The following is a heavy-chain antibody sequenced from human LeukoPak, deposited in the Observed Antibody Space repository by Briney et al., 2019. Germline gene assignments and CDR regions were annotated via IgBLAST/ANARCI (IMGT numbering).Heavy chain of an antibody. Sequence: GESLQISCKGSGYSFTSYWIGWVRQMPGKGLEWMGIIYPGDSDTRYSPSFQGQVTISADKSISTAYLQWSSLKASDTAMYYCARLTWSTIFGMGHFDFWGLGALVTVSS. J-gene: IGHJ4*02. CDR1: GYSFTSYW. CDR2: IYPGDSDT. D-gene: IGHD3-3*01. V-gene: IGHV5-51*01. CDR3: ARLTWSTIFGMGHFDF.